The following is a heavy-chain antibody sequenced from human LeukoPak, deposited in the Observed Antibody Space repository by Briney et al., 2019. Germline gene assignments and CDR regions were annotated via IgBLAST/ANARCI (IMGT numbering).Heavy chain of an antibody. V-gene: IGHV4-31*03. CDR1: GGSISSGGYY. CDR3: AGSSGPPFDY. CDR2: IYYSGSA. Sequence: SQTLSLTCTVSGGSISSGGYYWSWIRQHPGKGLEWIGYIYYSGSAYYNPSLKSRVTISVDTSKNQFSLKLSSVTAADTAVYYCAGSSGPPFDYWGQGTLVTVSS. D-gene: IGHD3-22*01. J-gene: IGHJ4*02.